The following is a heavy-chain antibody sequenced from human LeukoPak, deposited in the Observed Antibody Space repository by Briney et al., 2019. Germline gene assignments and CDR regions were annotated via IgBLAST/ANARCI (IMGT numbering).Heavy chain of an antibody. J-gene: IGHJ4*02. CDR2: IYYSGST. V-gene: IGHV4-59*01. CDR3: AKGRDGYEYYFDY. Sequence: SETLSLTCTVSGGSIGSYYWSWIRQPPGKGLEWIGYIYYSGSTNYNPSLKSRVTISVDTSKNQFSLKLSSVTAADTAVYYCAKGRDGYEYYFDYWGQGTLVTVSS. D-gene: IGHD5-24*01. CDR1: GGSIGSYY.